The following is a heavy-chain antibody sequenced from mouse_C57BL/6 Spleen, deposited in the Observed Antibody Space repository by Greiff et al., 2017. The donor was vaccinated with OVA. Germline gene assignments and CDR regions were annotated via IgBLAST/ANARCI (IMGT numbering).Heavy chain of an antibody. CDR2: ISGGGGNT. CDR1: GFTFSSYT. J-gene: IGHJ4*01. D-gene: IGHD2-2*01. CDR3: ATYGYDHYYAMDY. Sequence: EVKVVESGGGLVKPGGSLKLSCAASGFTFSSYTMSWVRQTPEKRLEWVATISGGGGNTYYPDSVKGRVTISRDNAKNTLYLQMSSLRSEDTAVYYCATYGYDHYYAMDYWGQGTSVTVSS. V-gene: IGHV5-9*04.